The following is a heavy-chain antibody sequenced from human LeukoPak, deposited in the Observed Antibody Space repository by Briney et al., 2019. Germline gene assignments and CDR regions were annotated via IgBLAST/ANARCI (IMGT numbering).Heavy chain of an antibody. CDR1: GFTFSSYA. V-gene: IGHV3-30-3*01. CDR3: ARDLALGRHYYYGMDV. CDR2: ISYDGSNK. J-gene: IGHJ6*02. Sequence: GGSLRLSCAASGFTFSSYAMHWVRQAPGKGLEWVAVISYDGSNKYYADSVKGRFTISRDNSKNTLYLQMNSLRAEDTAVYYCARDLALGRHYYYGMDVWGQGTTVTVSS. D-gene: IGHD7-27*01.